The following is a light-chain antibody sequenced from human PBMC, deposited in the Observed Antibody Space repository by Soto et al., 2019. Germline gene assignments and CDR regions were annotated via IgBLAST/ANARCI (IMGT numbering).Light chain of an antibody. CDR1: SSDVGDYKY. V-gene: IGLV2-14*01. J-gene: IGLJ1*01. CDR2: DVS. Sequence: QSVLPQPASVSGSPGQSITISCTGTSSDVGDYKYVSWYQQHPGKAPKLMIYDVSNRPSGVSNRFSGSKSGNTASLTISGLQAEDEADYYCSSYTSSSTLYVFGTGTKVTVL. CDR3: SSYTSSSTLYV.